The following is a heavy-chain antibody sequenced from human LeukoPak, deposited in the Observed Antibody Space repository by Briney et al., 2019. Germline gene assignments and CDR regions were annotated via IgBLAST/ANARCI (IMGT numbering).Heavy chain of an antibody. Sequence: GESLKISCEASDFVFSSYGMHWVRQAPDKGLEWVAVIWYDGSKKYYAESVKGRFTISRDNSKNALYLQMNSLRAEDTAVYYCAKDVAAGTAHAFDIWGQGTMVTVSS. D-gene: IGHD6-19*01. CDR2: IWYDGSKK. CDR1: DFVFSSYG. CDR3: AKDVAAGTAHAFDI. J-gene: IGHJ3*02. V-gene: IGHV3-33*06.